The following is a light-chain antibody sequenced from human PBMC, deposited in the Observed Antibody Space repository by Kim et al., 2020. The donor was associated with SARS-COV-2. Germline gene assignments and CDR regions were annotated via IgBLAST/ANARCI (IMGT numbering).Light chain of an antibody. CDR2: QDS. CDR3: QAWDSSTAV. Sequence: VSAGQTASITCYGDKLGDKYACWYQQKPGQSPVLVIYQDSKRPSGIPGRFSGSNSGNTATLTISGTQAMDEADYYCQAWDSSTAVFGGGTQLTVL. V-gene: IGLV3-1*01. CDR1: KLGDKY. J-gene: IGLJ2*01.